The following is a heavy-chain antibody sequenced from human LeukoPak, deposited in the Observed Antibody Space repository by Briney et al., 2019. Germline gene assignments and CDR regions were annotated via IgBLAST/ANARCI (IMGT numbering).Heavy chain of an antibody. J-gene: IGHJ4*02. CDR2: IHPTDSPI. V-gene: IGHV3-48*02. CDR1: GFTFSNNR. CDR3: ARDWSWHFDY. D-gene: IGHD1-26*01. Sequence: GGSLRLSCAASGFTFSNNRMNWVRQAPGKGLEWLSYIHPTDSPIYYADSVKGRFTISRDNAKNSLYLQMNSLRDGDTAVYYCARDWSWHFDYWGQGTLVTVSS.